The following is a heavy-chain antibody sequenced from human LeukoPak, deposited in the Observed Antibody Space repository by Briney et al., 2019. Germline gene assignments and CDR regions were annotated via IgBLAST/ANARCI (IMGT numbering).Heavy chain of an antibody. V-gene: IGHV3-48*03. CDR1: GFTFSSYE. Sequence: GGSLGLSCAASGFTFSSYEMNWVRQAPGKGLEWVSYISSTGTTIYYADSVKGRFTISRDNAKNSLYLQMNSLRAEDTAVYYCSRDIGGLGSFFDSWAQGPRFTVSS. J-gene: IGHJ4*02. D-gene: IGHD1-26*01. CDR3: SRDIGGLGSFFDS. CDR2: ISSTGTTI.